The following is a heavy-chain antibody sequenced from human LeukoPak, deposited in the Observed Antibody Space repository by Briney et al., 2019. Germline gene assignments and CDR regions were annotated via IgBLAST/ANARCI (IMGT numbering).Heavy chain of an antibody. CDR1: GFSFSTYY. D-gene: IGHD1-14*01. Sequence: GGSLRLSCAASGFSFSTYYVNWVRQAPGKGLEWVSCISSSSTYIYYSDSVRGRFAISIDNAKNSLYLRMNSLRAEDTAVYYCVRENHGSFDYWGQGSLVTVSS. V-gene: IGHV3-21*01. J-gene: IGHJ4*02. CDR3: VRENHGSFDY. CDR2: ISSSSTYI.